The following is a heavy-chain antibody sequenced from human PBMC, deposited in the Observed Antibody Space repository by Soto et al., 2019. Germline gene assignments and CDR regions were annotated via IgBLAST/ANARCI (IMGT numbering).Heavy chain of an antibody. CDR3: AKDPPRVITGIHFDY. CDR1: GFTFSSYG. CDR2: ISYDGSNK. D-gene: IGHD1-20*01. J-gene: IGHJ4*02. Sequence: GGSLRLSCAASGFTFSSYGMHWVRQAPGKGLEWVAVISYDGSNKYYADSVKGRFTISRDNSKNTLYLQMNSLRAEDTAVYYCAKDPPRVITGIHFDYWGQGTLVTVSS. V-gene: IGHV3-30*18.